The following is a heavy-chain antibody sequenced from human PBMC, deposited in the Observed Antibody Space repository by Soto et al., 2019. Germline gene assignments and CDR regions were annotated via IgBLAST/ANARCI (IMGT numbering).Heavy chain of an antibody. J-gene: IGHJ6*02. D-gene: IGHD1-26*01. CDR1: GFAFSSYG. Sequence: QVQLVESGGGVVQPGRSLRLSCAASGFAFSSYGMHWVRQAPGKGLEWVAVIWYDGSNKYYADSVKGRFTISRDNSKNTLYLQMNSLRAEDTAVYYCARERHIVGATFRGGLYYYYGMDVWGQGTTVTVSS. CDR3: ARERHIVGATFRGGLYYYYGMDV. V-gene: IGHV3-33*01. CDR2: IWYDGSNK.